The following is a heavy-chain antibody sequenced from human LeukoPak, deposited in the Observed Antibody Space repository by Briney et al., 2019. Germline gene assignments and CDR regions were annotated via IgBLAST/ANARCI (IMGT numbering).Heavy chain of an antibody. D-gene: IGHD3-22*01. V-gene: IGHV3-21*01. J-gene: IGHJ5*02. CDR2: ISSTGSYI. Sequence: GGSLRLSCAASGFTFSSYSMNWVRQAPGKGLEWVSSISSTGSYIYYADSVKGRFTISRDNAKNTLYLQMNSLRAEDTAVYYCARVVIRGNWFDPWGQGTLVTVSS. CDR3: ARVVIRGNWFDP. CDR1: GFTFSSYS.